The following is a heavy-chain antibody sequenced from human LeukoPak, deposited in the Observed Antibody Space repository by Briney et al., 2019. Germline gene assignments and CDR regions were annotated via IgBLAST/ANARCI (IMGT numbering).Heavy chain of an antibody. V-gene: IGHV3-23*01. D-gene: IGHD3-16*01. CDR2: ISGSGGSK. CDR1: GFTFSSYA. J-gene: IGHJ6*02. Sequence: PGGSLRLSCAASGFTFSSYAMSWVRQAPGKGLEWVSAISGSGGSKYYADSVKGRFTISRDNSKNTLYLQMNSLRAEDTAVYYCAKVRGGGEPSWVYYYYYGMDVWGQGTTVTVSS. CDR3: AKVRGGGEPSWVYYYYYGMDV.